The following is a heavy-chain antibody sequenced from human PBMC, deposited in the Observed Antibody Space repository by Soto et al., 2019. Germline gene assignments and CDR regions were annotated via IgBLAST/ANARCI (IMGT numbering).Heavy chain of an antibody. J-gene: IGHJ6*02. D-gene: IGHD5-12*01. CDR3: ARDFGSGYDIWDPHYYYYCMDV. CDR2: IYYSGST. V-gene: IGHV4-61*01. CDR1: GGSVSSGSYY. Sequence: SETLSLTCTVSGGSVSSGSYYWSWIRQPPGKGLEWIGYIYYSGSTNYNPSLKSRVTISVDTSKNQFSLKLSSVTAADTAVYYCARDFGSGYDIWDPHYYYYCMDVCGQATTVTVSS.